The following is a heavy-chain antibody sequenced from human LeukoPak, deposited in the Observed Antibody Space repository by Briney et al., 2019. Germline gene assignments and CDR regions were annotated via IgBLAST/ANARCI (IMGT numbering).Heavy chain of an antibody. Sequence: AGSLTLSCAASGFTFSSYEMNWVRQPPGKGLEWVSYISSSGSTIYYADSVKGRFTISRDTAKNSLYLQMNSLRAEDTAVYYCARDQRGDQLLLPAFGIWGQGTMVTVSS. J-gene: IGHJ3*02. CDR1: GFTFSSYE. V-gene: IGHV3-48*03. CDR2: ISSSGSTI. CDR3: ARDQRGDQLLLPAFGI. D-gene: IGHD2-2*01.